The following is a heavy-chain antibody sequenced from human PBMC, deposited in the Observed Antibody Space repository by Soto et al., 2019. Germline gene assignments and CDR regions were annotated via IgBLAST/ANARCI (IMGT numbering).Heavy chain of an antibody. CDR3: VRGDVFDI. Sequence: QVRLQESGPGLVKPSETLSLRCTVSNGSISGYYWSWVRQPAGKGLEWIGRIYSTGNANYNPSLKSRVTMSVDTSQNRFSLELTSVTVADTAMYYCVRGDVFDIWGRGTQVTVSS. J-gene: IGHJ3*02. CDR1: NGSISGYY. V-gene: IGHV4-4*07. CDR2: IYSTGNA. D-gene: IGHD3-10*01.